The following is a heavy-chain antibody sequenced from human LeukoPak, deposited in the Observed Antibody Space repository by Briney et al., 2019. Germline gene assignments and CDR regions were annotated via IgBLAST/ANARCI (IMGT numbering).Heavy chain of an antibody. D-gene: IGHD3-22*01. CDR1: GGSISSYY. V-gene: IGHV4-4*07. CDR3: ARVGYYDSSGSDAFDI. Sequence: SETLSLTCTVSGGSISSYYWSWLRQPAGKGLEWIGRIYTSGSTNYNPSLKSRVTISVDTSKNQFSLKLSSVTAADTAVYYCARVGYYDSSGSDAFDIWGQGTMVTVSS. CDR2: IYTSGST. J-gene: IGHJ3*02.